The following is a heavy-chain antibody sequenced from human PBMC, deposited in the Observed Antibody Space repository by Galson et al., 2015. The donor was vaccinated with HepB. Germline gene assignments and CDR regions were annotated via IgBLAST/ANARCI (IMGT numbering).Heavy chain of an antibody. CDR2: IWYDGSNK. Sequence: SLRLSCAASGFTFSGYGMHWVRQAPGKGLEWVAVIWYDGSNKYYADSVKGRFTISRDNSKNTLYLQMNSLRAEDTAVYYCARDYSPYGDWYFDLWGRGTLVTVSS. CDR3: ARDYSPYGDWYFDL. CDR1: GFTFSGYG. D-gene: IGHD2-15*01. V-gene: IGHV3-33*01. J-gene: IGHJ2*01.